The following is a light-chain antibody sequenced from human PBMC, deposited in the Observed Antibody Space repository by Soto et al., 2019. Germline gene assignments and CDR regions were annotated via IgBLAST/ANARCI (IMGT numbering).Light chain of an antibody. Sequence: DIQMTQSPFTLSASVGDRVTITCRASQSISMSLAWHQQKPGKAPKLLLYKGSSLESGAPSRFSGSGSGTEFTLTFSSLEHDDFATYYCQQYRYFPWTFGQGTKVEIK. CDR1: QSISMS. V-gene: IGKV1-5*03. J-gene: IGKJ1*01. CDR3: QQYRYFPWT. CDR2: KGS.